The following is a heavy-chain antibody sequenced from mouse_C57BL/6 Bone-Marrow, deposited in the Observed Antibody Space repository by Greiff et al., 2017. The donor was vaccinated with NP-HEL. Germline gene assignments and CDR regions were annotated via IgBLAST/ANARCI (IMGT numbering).Heavy chain of an antibody. CDR2: IRLKSDNYAT. D-gene: IGHD3-2*02. V-gene: IGHV6-3*01. J-gene: IGHJ2*01. CDR3: TGLSAQATHFDY. Sequence: EVKLVESGGGLVQPGGSMKLSCVASGFTFSNYWMNWVRQSPEKGLEWVAQIRLKSDNYATHYAESVKGRFTISRDDSKSSVYLQMNNLRAEDTGIYYCTGLSAQATHFDYWGQGTTLTVSS. CDR1: GFTFSNYW.